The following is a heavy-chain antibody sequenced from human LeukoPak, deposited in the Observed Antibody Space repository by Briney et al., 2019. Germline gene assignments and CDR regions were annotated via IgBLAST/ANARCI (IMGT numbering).Heavy chain of an antibody. J-gene: IGHJ4*02. V-gene: IGHV1-2*06. CDR2: INPNSGGT. D-gene: IGHD6-19*01. Sequence: ASVKVSCKASGYTFTGYYMHWVRQALGQGLEWMGRINPNSGGTNYAQKFQGRVTMTRDTSISTAYMELSRLRSDDTAVYYCAREEGSIAVAGLIDYWGQGTLVTVSS. CDR3: AREEGSIAVAGLIDY. CDR1: GYTFTGYY.